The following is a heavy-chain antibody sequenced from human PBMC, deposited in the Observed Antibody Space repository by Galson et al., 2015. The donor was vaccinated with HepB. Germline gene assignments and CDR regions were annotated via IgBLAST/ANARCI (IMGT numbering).Heavy chain of an antibody. CDR2: IDYDGVNK. CDR1: GFTFNRYS. V-gene: IGHV3-23*01. Sequence: SLRLSCAASGFTFNRYSLSWVRQTPGKGLEWISHIDYDGVNKHYVGSGEGRFIISRDDSKNTVYLRMNSLIAEDTAVYYCTTWLQSHFDYWGQGTLVTVSS. CDR3: TTWLQSHFDY. J-gene: IGHJ4*02. D-gene: IGHD5-24*01.